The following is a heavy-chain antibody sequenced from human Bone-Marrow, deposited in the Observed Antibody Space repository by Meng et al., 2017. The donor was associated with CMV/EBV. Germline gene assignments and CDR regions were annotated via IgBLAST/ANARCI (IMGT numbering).Heavy chain of an antibody. Sequence: SETLSSTCTVSGGSISSYYWSWIRQPPGKGLEWIGYIYYSGSTNYNPSLKSRVTISVDTPKNQFSLKLSSVTAADTAVYYCARVGVDTAMGHFDYWGQGTLVTVSS. D-gene: IGHD5-18*01. V-gene: IGHV4-59*01. CDR3: ARVGVDTAMGHFDY. CDR2: IYYSGST. J-gene: IGHJ4*02. CDR1: GGSISSYY.